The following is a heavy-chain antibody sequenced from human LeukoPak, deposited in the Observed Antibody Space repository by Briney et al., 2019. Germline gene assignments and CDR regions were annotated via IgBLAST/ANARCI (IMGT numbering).Heavy chain of an antibody. V-gene: IGHV4-59*01. Sequence: SETLSLTCTVSGDSISNYYWSWIRQPPGKGLEWIGYIYYSGNTDYNPSLKSRVTISVDTSKNQFSLRLNSVTAADTAVYYCARGLLKGQLHLGYSYYMDVWGKGTTITVSS. D-gene: IGHD2-2*01. CDR3: ARGLLKGQLHLGYSYYMDV. CDR1: GDSISNYY. J-gene: IGHJ6*03. CDR2: IYYSGNT.